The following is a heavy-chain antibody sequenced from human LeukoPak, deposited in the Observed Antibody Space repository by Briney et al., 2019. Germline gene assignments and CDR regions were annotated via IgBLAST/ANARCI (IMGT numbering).Heavy chain of an antibody. CDR1: GFTFSSYA. Sequence: GGSLRLSCAASGFTFSSYAMSWVRQAPGKGLEWVSAISGSGGSTYYADSVKGRFTISRDNSENTVFLQMNSLRADDTAVYYCAKVGIQLGDAFDIWGQGTMVTVSS. CDR3: AKVGIQLGDAFDI. D-gene: IGHD5-18*01. V-gene: IGHV3-23*01. J-gene: IGHJ3*02. CDR2: ISGSGGST.